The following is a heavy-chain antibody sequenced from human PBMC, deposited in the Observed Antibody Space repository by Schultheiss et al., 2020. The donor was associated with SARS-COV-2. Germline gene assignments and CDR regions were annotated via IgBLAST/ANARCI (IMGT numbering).Heavy chain of an antibody. CDR2: ISYDGSNK. CDR1: GFTFSSYA. V-gene: IGHV3-30-3*01. J-gene: IGHJ4*02. CDR3: ARERGYDSTLDY. Sequence: GESLKISCAASGFTFSSYAMHWVRQAPGKGLEWVAVISYDGSNKYYADSVKGRFTISRDNSKNTLYLQMNSLRAEDTAVYYCARERGYDSTLDYWGQGTLVTVPS. D-gene: IGHD3-22*01.